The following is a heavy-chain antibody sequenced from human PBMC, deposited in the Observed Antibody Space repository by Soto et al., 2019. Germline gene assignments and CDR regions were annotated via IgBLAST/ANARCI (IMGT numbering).Heavy chain of an antibody. D-gene: IGHD2-8*01. CDR1: GFSISQYW. V-gene: IGHV3-74*01. Sequence: EVQLEESGGGVVQPGGSLRLSCAASGFSISQYWMHWVRQAPGKGLVWVSRIKSDGSEIRYAESVRGRITISRDNAKNTVSLQMSSLRAEDTAVYYCVRANHGPSIDYYGMDVWGQGTTVTVSS. CDR2: IKSDGSEI. J-gene: IGHJ6*02. CDR3: VRANHGPSIDYYGMDV.